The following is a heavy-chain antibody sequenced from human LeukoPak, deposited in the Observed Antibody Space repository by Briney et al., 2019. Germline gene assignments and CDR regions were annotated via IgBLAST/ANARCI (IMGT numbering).Heavy chain of an antibody. J-gene: IGHJ4*02. CDR2: ISSSGSTI. CDR1: GFTFSSYE. CDR3: ARDPREQLVRWVYFDY. Sequence: SGGSLRLSCAASGFTFSSYEMNWGRQAPGRGLEWVSYISSSGSTIYYADSVKGRFTISRDNAKNSLYLQMNSLRAEDTAVYYCARDPREQLVRWVYFDYWGQGTLVTVSS. V-gene: IGHV3-48*03. D-gene: IGHD6-13*01.